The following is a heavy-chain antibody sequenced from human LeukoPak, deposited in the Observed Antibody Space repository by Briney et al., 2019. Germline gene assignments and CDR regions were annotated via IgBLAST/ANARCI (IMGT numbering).Heavy chain of an antibody. CDR3: ARQFEF. Sequence: SETLSLTCTVFGGSLSSYYWVWVRPPPGKGLEWIGLIYSSGSIKYNPSLKSRLAISLDTSKNQISLKLTSVTAADTAIYYCARQFEFWGQGTLVTVSS. CDR1: GGSLSSYY. CDR2: IYSSGSI. V-gene: IGHV4-59*08. J-gene: IGHJ4*02.